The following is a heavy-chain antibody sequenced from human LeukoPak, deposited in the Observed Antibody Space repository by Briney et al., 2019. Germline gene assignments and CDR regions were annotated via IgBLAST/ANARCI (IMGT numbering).Heavy chain of an antibody. J-gene: IGHJ4*02. CDR1: GFAFSDER. Sequence: PGGSLRLSCAAFGFAFSDERMTWVRQAPGKGLEWVSFISSTSGDIYYADSVRGRFTISRDNAKNSLYLQMNSLRADDTAVYYCAKVGAFTAINFWGQGTLVTVSS. V-gene: IGHV3-21*01. CDR2: ISSTSGDI. D-gene: IGHD5-18*01. CDR3: AKVGAFTAINF.